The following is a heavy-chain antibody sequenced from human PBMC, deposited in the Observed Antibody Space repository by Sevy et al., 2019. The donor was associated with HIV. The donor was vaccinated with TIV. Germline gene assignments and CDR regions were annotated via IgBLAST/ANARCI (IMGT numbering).Heavy chain of an antibody. V-gene: IGHV4-31*11. D-gene: IGHD2-8*01. CDR1: GGSVSSDNYY. CDR3: AREAGYGSNGVCYTGWFDP. CDR2: IYHLGST. J-gene: IGHJ5*02. Sequence: SETLSLTCAVSGGSVSSDNYYWTWIRQHPGKGLEWIGYIYHLGSTSSNPSLKSRVTISVDTFKNQFSLKLRSVTAADTAVYFCAREAGYGSNGVCYTGWFDPWGQGTLVTVSS.